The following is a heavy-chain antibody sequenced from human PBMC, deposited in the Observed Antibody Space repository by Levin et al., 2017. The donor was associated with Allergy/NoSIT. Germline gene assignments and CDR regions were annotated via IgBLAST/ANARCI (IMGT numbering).Heavy chain of an antibody. CDR2: IYYSGST. Sequence: SETLSLTCTVSGGSISSGDYYWSWIRQPPGKGLEWIGYIYYSGSTYYNPSLKSRVTISVDTSKNQFSLKLSSVTAADTAVYYCASLVLWFGEFSYYYYGMDVWGQGTTVTVSS. J-gene: IGHJ6*02. CDR1: GGSISSGDYY. V-gene: IGHV4-30-4*01. CDR3: ASLVLWFGEFSYYYYGMDV. D-gene: IGHD3-10*01.